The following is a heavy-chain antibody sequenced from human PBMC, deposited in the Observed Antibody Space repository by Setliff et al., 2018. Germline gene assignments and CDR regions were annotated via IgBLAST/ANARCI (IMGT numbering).Heavy chain of an antibody. J-gene: IGHJ6*02. D-gene: IGHD6-13*01. CDR1: GGSISSGGYY. V-gene: IGHV4-31*03. CDR3: ARQQQLVYYYYGMDV. Sequence: TSETLSLTCTVSGGSISSGGYYWSWIRQHPGKGLEWIGYIYYSGNTYYNPSLKSRVTISVDTSKNQFSLKLSSVTAADTAVYYCARQQQLVYYYYGMDVWGQGTTVTVSS. CDR2: IYYSGNT.